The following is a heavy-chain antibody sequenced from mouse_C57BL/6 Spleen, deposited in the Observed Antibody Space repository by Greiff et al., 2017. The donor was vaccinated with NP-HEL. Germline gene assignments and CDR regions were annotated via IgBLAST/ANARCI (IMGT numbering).Heavy chain of an antibody. CDR2: IDPSDSYT. CDR3: ARAWYYGSSLDY. D-gene: IGHD1-1*01. Sequence: QVQLQQPGAELVKPGASVKLSCKASGYTFTSYWMQWVKQRPGQGLEWIGEIDPSDSYTNSNQKFKGKATLTVDTSSSTAYMQLSSLTSEDSAVYYCARAWYYGSSLDYWGQGTTLTVSS. J-gene: IGHJ2*01. CDR1: GYTFTSYW. V-gene: IGHV1-50*01.